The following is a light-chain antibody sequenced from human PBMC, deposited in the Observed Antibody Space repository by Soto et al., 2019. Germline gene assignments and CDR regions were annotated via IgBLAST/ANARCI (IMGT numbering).Light chain of an antibody. CDR1: NSDVGSYNF. J-gene: IGLJ1*01. CDR3: SSYAGTNTRYL. V-gene: IGLV2-8*01. CDR2: EVS. Sequence: QSALTQPPSASGSPGQSVTISCTGANSDVGSYNFVSWYQQHPGRAPKLLIYEVSKRPSGVPDRFSGSKSGNTASLTVSGLQAEDEADYYCSSYAGTNTRYLFGSGTKLT.